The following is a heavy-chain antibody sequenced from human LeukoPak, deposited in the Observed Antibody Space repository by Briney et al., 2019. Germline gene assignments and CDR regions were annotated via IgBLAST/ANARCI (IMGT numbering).Heavy chain of an antibody. CDR3: ARAGYCSGGSCYRFDY. D-gene: IGHD2-15*01. V-gene: IGHV1-46*01. Sequence: ASVKVSCKASGYTFTSYYMHWVRQAPGQGLEWMGIINPSGGSSGFAQKLQGRVTMTRDTSTSTVYMELSSLRSEDTAVYYCARAGYCSGGSCYRFDYWGQGTLVTVSS. CDR2: INPSGGSS. CDR1: GYTFTSYY. J-gene: IGHJ4*02.